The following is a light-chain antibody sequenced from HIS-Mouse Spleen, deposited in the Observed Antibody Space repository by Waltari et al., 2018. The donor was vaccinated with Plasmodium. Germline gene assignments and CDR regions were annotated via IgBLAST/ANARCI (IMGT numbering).Light chain of an antibody. V-gene: IGLV2-8*01. CDR3: SSYAGSNNWV. CDR1: SSDVGGYNY. J-gene: IGLJ3*02. Sequence: QSALTQPPSASGSPGQSVTIPCPGTSSDVGGYNYVPGYQQPPGKAPKLMMYEVSKRPSGVPDRFSGSKSGNTASLTFSGLQAEDESDYYCSSYAGSNNWVFGGGTKLTVL. CDR2: EVS.